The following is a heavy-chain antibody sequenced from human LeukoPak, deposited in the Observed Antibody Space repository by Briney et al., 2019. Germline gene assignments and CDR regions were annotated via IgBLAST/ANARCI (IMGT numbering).Heavy chain of an antibody. CDR1: GFTFSSYW. CDR2: VNPQGSGT. Sequence: GGSLRLSCAASGFTFSSYWMHWVRQAPGKGLVWVARVNPQGSGTSYTDSVKGRFTISRDNAKDALHLRMDNLRVEDTAVYYCARARWSSTGWFLGYWGQGTLVTVSS. J-gene: IGHJ4*02. D-gene: IGHD6-19*01. CDR3: ARARWSSTGWFLGY. V-gene: IGHV3-74*01.